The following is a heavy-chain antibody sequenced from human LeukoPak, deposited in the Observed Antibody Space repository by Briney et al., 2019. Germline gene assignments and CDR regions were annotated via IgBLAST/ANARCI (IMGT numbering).Heavy chain of an antibody. CDR2: IYPRDGST. CDR1: GYIFTSNY. V-gene: IGHV1-46*01. J-gene: IGHJ4*02. Sequence: GASVKVSCKASGYIFTSNYIHWVRQAPGQGLEWMGMIYPRDGSTSYAQRFQDRVTVTRDTSTSTVHMELSGLRSEDTAVYYCARDQEGFDYWGQGTVVTVSS. CDR3: ARDQEGFDY.